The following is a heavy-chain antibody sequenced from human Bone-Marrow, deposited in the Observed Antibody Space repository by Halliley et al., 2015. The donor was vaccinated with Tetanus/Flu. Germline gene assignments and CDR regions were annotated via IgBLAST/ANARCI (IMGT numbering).Heavy chain of an antibody. Sequence: MGFSYPCDSDTRYSPSCQGLVIISADKSVSTAYLQWSSLKASDTAMYYCARRNQELVSYGMDVWGQGTTVTVSS. V-gene: IGHV5-51*01. CDR2: SYPCDSDT. CDR3: ARRNQELVSYGMDV. D-gene: IGHD6-6*01. J-gene: IGHJ6*02.